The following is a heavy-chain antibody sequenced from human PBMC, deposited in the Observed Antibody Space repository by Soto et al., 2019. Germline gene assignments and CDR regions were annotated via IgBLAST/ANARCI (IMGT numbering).Heavy chain of an antibody. D-gene: IGHD5-18*01. CDR2: IYYSGST. J-gene: IGHJ4*02. V-gene: IGHV4-59*01. Sequence: QVQLQESGPGLVKPSETLSLTCTVSGGSISSYYWSWIRQPPGKGLEWIGYIYYSGSTKYNPSLKIRVTISVDTSKNQSSLKLNSVTAADTAVYYCARGRGDTAMAWYYWGQGTLVTVSS. CDR1: GGSISSYY. CDR3: ARGRGDTAMAWYY.